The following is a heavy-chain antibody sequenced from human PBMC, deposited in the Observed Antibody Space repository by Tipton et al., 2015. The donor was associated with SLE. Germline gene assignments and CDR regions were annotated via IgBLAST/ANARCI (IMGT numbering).Heavy chain of an antibody. Sequence: QVQLVQSGAEVKKPGASVKVSCKASGYTFISYDINWVRQATGQGLEWMGWMNPNSGNTGYAQKFQGRVTMTRNTSISTAYMELSSLRSEDTAVYYCARDHDFWSEGQNAFDIWGQGTMVTVSS. CDR1: GYTFISYD. D-gene: IGHD3-3*01. V-gene: IGHV1-8*01. J-gene: IGHJ3*02. CDR3: ARDHDFWSEGQNAFDI. CDR2: MNPNSGNT.